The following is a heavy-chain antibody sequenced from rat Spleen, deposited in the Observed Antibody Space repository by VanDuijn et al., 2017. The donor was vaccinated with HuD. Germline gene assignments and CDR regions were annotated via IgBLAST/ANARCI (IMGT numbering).Heavy chain of an antibody. Sequence: EVQLVESGGGLVQPGRSMKLSCAASGFTFSNYDMAWVRQAPKKGLEWVAYISYDGGITYYRDSVKGRLTISRDNTKNTLYLQMDSLRSEDTATYYCVRQDTSGYSNWFTYWGQGTLVTVSS. V-gene: IGHV5-25*01. CDR1: GFTFSNYD. CDR2: ISYDGGIT. CDR3: VRQDTSGYSNWFTY. D-gene: IGHD4-3*01. J-gene: IGHJ3*01.